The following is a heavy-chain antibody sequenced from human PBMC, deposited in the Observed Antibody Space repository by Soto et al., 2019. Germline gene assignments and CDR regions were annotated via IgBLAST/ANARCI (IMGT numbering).Heavy chain of an antibody. D-gene: IGHD3-10*01. CDR2: IYYSGST. CDR1: GGSISSGDYY. V-gene: IGHV4-30-4*01. J-gene: IGHJ6*02. CDR3: ARDQGFRSFYYYYGMDV. Sequence: SQTLSLTCTVAGGSISSGDYYWIWIRQPPGKGLEWIGYIYYSGSTYYNPSLKSRVTISVDTSKNQFSLKLSAVTAADTAVYYCARDQGFRSFYYYYGMDVWGQGTTVTVSS.